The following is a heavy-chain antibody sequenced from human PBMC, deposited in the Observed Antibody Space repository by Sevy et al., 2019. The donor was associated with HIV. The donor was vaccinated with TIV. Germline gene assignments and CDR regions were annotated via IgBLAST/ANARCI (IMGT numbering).Heavy chain of an antibody. Sequence: GGSLRLSCAASGFTFSNYGMHWVRQAPGKGLEWVAVISYDGSKKYYADSVKGRFTISRDNSKNTLYLQMNSLGTEDTAVYYCAKRPSLIYLLDYWGQGTLVTVSS. V-gene: IGHV3-30*18. CDR3: AKRPSLIYLLDY. D-gene: IGHD3-10*01. CDR1: GFTFSNYG. J-gene: IGHJ4*02. CDR2: ISYDGSKK.